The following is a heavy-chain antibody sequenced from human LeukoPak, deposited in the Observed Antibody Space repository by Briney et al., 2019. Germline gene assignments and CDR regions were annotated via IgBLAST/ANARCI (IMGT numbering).Heavy chain of an antibody. V-gene: IGHV4-39*07. J-gene: IGHJ4*02. D-gene: IGHD3/OR15-3a*01. Sequence: SETLSLTCTVSGGSISSSYSYWGWIRQPPGKGLEWIGNIYYSGSTYYSPSLTSRVTVSVDTSENQFSLKLSSVTAADTAVYYCAKDSGDWLPHPIDYWGQGTLVTVSS. CDR2: IYYSGST. CDR3: AKDSGDWLPHPIDY. CDR1: GGSISSSYSY.